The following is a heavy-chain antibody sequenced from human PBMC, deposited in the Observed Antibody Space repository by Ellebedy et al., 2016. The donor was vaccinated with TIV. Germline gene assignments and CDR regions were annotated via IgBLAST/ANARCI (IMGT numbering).Heavy chain of an antibody. CDR2: IYQDGSEI. CDR3: ARRGSYGDYAVQINNWFDS. Sequence: GESLKISCAASGFSFRSYWMSWVRQAPGKGLEWVANIYQDGSEIYYVDSVKGRFTISSDNAKSSLYLQMNSLRVEDTAVYYCARRGSYGDYAVQINNWFDSWGQGTLVAVAS. CDR1: GFSFRSYW. D-gene: IGHD4-17*01. V-gene: IGHV3-7*01. J-gene: IGHJ5*01.